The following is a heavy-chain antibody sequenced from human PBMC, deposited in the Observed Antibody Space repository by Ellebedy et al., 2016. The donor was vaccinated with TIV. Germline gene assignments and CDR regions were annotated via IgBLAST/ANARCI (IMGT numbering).Heavy chain of an antibody. CDR3: ARARSSGGLHTPDY. J-gene: IGHJ4*02. V-gene: IGHV1-46*04. D-gene: IGHD6-19*01. Sequence: AASVKVSCKASGYTFTSHYMHCARQAPGQALEWMGLINPSGGSTTYAQKLPGRVTMTRDTSTSTVYMELSSLRSEDTAVYYWARARSSGGLHTPDYWGQGTLVTVSS. CDR2: INPSGGST. CDR1: GYTFTSHY.